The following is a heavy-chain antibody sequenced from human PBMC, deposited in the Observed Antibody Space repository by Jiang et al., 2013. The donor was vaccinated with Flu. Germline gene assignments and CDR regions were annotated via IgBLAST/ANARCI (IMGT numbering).Heavy chain of an antibody. V-gene: IGHV4-31*03. Sequence: PGLVKPSQTLSLTCLVSGVSISSRGDYWSWIRQHPGEGLEWIGYISYSGSAFYNSSLKSRVSISADTSKNQFSLRLTSVTVADTAVYYCARKIMDNWYDPWGQGTLVIVSS. CDR1: GVSISSRGDY. D-gene: IGHD2-8*01. CDR3: ARKIMDNWYDP. CDR2: ISYSGSA. J-gene: IGHJ5*02.